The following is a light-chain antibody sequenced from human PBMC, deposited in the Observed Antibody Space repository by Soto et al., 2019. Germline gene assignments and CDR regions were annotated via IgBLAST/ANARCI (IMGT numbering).Light chain of an antibody. J-gene: IGKJ1*01. CDR3: QQYNSYSPTWT. Sequence: DIQMTQSPSTLSASVGDRVTITCRASQSISSWLGWYQQKPGKAPKLLIYDASSLESGVPSRFSGSGSGTEFTLTISSLQPDDIATYYCQQYNSYSPTWTFGQVTKVVIK. CDR2: DAS. CDR1: QSISSW. V-gene: IGKV1-5*01.